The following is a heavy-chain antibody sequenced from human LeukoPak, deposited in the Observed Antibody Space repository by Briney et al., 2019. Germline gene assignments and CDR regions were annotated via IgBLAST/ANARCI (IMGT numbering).Heavy chain of an antibody. CDR3: ARGIVGAALAPPTPRAYYYYGMDV. CDR2: ISSSGSTI. J-gene: IGHJ6*02. CDR1: GFTFSSYA. Sequence: GGSLRLSCAASGFTFSSYAMSWVRQAPGKGLEWVSYISSSGSTIYYADSVKGRFTISRDNAKNSLYLQMNSLRAEDTAVYYCARGIVGAALAPPTPRAYYYYGMDVWGQGTTVTVSS. D-gene: IGHD1-26*01. V-gene: IGHV3-48*03.